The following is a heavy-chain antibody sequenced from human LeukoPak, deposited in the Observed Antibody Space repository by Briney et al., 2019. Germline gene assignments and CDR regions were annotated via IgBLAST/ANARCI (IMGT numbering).Heavy chain of an antibody. Sequence: SQTLSLTCTVSGGSINSYYWSCIRQPAGKGMGWTGRIYSSGSTGYNPSLKSRVTMSLDTSKNQFSLNLSSVTAADTAVYYCARVDIRTAFFDYWGQGTLVTVSS. V-gene: IGHV4-4*07. CDR1: GGSINSYY. J-gene: IGHJ4*02. CDR3: ARVDIRTAFFDY. CDR2: IYSSGST. D-gene: IGHD5-12*01.